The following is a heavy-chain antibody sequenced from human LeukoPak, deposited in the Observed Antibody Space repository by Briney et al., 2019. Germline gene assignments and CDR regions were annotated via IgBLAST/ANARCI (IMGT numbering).Heavy chain of an antibody. D-gene: IGHD5-12*01. CDR3: AKDRDSGYGGYYYMDV. V-gene: IGHV3-30*02. J-gene: IGHJ6*03. Sequence: GGSLRLSCAASGFTFSSYGMHWVRRAPGKGLEWVAFIRYDGSNKYYADSVKGRFTISRDNSKNTLYLQMNSLRAEDTAVYYCAKDRDSGYGGYYYMDVWGKGTTVTISS. CDR1: GFTFSSYG. CDR2: IRYDGSNK.